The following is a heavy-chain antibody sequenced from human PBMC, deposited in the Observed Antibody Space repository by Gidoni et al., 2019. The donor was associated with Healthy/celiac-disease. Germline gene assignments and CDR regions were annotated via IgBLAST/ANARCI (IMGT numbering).Heavy chain of an antibody. CDR1: GGSISSGGYY. CDR2: IYYSGST. CDR3: ARGGWLLTADGMDV. V-gene: IGHV4-31*03. J-gene: IGHJ6*02. Sequence: QVQLQESGPGLVKPSPTLSLTCTVSGGSISSGGYYWSWIRQHPGKGLEWIGYIYYSGSTYYNPSLKSRVTISVDTSKNQFSLKLSSVTAADTAVYYCARGGWLLTADGMDVWGQGTTVTVSS. D-gene: IGHD3-22*01.